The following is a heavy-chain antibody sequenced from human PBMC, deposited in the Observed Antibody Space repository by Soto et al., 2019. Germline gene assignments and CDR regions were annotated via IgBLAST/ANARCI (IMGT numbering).Heavy chain of an antibody. CDR1: GYSFTSYW. V-gene: IGHV5-51*01. J-gene: IGHJ4*02. D-gene: IGHD2-2*01. CDR2: IYPGDSDT. CDR3: AGGYIGVVPGASPTRFDY. Sequence: PGESLKISCKGSGYSFTSYWIGWVRQMPGKGLEWMGIIYPGDSDTRYSPSFQGQVTISADKSISTAYLQWSSLKASDTAMYYCAGGYIGVVPGASPTRFDYWGKVPLVTVSS.